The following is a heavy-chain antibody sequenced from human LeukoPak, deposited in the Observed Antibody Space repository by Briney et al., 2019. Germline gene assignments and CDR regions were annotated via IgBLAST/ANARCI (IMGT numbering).Heavy chain of an antibody. Sequence: PSETLSLTCTVSGGSISSSSYSWGWIRQPPGKGLEWIGTIYYTGSTYYSPSLKNRVTISVDTSKNQFSLQLTSVTARDTAVYYCVRHLLYTNGWRHYFDYWGQGTLVTVSS. CDR2: IYYTGST. CDR1: GGSISSSSYS. D-gene: IGHD6-19*01. CDR3: VRHLLYTNGWRHYFDY. V-gene: IGHV4-39*01. J-gene: IGHJ4*02.